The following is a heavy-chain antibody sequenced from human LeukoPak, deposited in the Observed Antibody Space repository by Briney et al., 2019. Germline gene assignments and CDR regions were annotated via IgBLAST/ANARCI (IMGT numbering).Heavy chain of an antibody. D-gene: IGHD3-22*01. Sequence: TRGSLRLSCAASGFIVSSNYMSWVRQAPGKGLEWVPVIYSGGSTYYADSVKGRFTISRDNSKNTVYLQMNSLRTEDTAVYYCARDYFDSSGYQQFYYYCGLDVWGQGTTVTVSS. CDR1: GFIVSSNY. V-gene: IGHV3-53*01. CDR2: IYSGGST. J-gene: IGHJ6*02. CDR3: ARDYFDSSGYQQFYYYCGLDV.